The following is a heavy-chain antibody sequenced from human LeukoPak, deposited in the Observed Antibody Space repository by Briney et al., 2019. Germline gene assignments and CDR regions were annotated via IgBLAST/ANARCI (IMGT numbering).Heavy chain of an antibody. CDR3: AREGYLYSGSYPTPDY. CDR1: GYTFTSYG. Sequence: ASVKVSCKASGYTFTSYGISWVRQAPGQGLEWMGWISAYNGNTNYAQKLQGRVTMTTDTSTSTAYMELRSLRSDDTAVYYCAREGYLYSGSYPTPDYWGQGTLVTVSS. V-gene: IGHV1-18*01. D-gene: IGHD1-26*01. CDR2: ISAYNGNT. J-gene: IGHJ4*02.